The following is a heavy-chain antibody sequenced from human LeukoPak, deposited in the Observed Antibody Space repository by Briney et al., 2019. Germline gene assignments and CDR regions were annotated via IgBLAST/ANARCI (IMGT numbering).Heavy chain of an antibody. J-gene: IGHJ5*02. CDR2: IYYSGST. Sequence: SETLSLTCTVSGGSISSSSYYWGWIRQPPGKGLEWIGSIYYSGSTYYNPSLKSRVTISVDTSKNQFSLKLSSVTAADTAVYYCARGGGSGWYGGWFDPWGQGTLVTVSS. D-gene: IGHD6-19*01. CDR1: GGSISSSSYY. V-gene: IGHV4-39*07. CDR3: ARGGGSGWYGGWFDP.